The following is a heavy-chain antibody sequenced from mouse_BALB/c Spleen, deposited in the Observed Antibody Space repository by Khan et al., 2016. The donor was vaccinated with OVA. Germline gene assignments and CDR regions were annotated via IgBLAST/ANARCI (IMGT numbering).Heavy chain of an antibody. CDR3: ARGGGTAPFAY. CDR1: GFTFSDYG. D-gene: IGHD1-2*01. Sequence: EVELVESGGGLVQPGGSRKLSCAASGFTFSDYGMAWVRQAPGKGPEWVAFISDLAYTIYYGDAVPGRFTLSRENAQNTLYLEMRSLRSEDTAIYYGARGGGTAPFAYWGLGTLVTVSA. V-gene: IGHV5-15*02. J-gene: IGHJ3*01. CDR2: ISDLAYTI.